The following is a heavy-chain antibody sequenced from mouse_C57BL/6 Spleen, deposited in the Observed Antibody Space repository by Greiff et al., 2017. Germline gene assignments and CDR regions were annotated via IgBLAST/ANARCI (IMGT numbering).Heavy chain of an antibody. CDR2: IYPGDGAT. Sequence: VQLQQSGAELVKPGASVKISCKASGYAFSSYWMNWVKQRPGTGLEWIGQIYPGDGATNYNGKFKGKATLTADKSSSTAYKQLSSLTSEDSAVYFCARRCSGSRYSYFDYWGKGTTLTVSS. CDR3: ARRCSGSRYSYFDY. D-gene: IGHD1-1*01. V-gene: IGHV1-80*01. J-gene: IGHJ2*01. CDR1: GYAFSSYW.